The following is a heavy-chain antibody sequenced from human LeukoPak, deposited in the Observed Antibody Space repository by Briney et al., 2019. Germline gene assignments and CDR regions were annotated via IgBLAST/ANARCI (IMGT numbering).Heavy chain of an antibody. CDR2: INPSGGST. V-gene: IGHV1-46*01. D-gene: IGHD2-15*01. CDR3: AREGNLNIVVVVAATGGFDY. J-gene: IGHJ4*02. CDR1: GYTFTSYY. Sequence: ASVKVSCMASGYTFTSYYMHSVRQAPRAGLECMGIINPSGGSTSYAQKFQGRVTMTRDTSTSTVYMELSSLRSEGTAVYYCAREGNLNIVVVVAATGGFDYWGQGTLVTVSS.